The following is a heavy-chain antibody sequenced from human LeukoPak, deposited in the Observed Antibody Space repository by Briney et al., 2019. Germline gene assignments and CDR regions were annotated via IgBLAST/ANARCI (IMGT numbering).Heavy chain of an antibody. Sequence: SETLSLTCTVSGGSISSGGYYWSWIRQHPGKGLEWIGYIYYSGSTYYNPSLKSRVTISVDTSKNQFSLKLSSVTAADTAVYYCARAGAPYGSGNYYNSDVWGQGTTVTVSS. CDR2: IYYSGST. CDR3: ARAGAPYGSGNYYNSDV. J-gene: IGHJ6*02. D-gene: IGHD3-10*01. CDR1: GGSISSGGYY. V-gene: IGHV4-31*03.